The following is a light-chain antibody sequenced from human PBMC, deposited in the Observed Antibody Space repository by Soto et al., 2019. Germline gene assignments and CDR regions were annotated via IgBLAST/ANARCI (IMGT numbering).Light chain of an antibody. CDR3: KQYNNWPPMA. Sequence: EIVMTQSPATLSVSPGERATLSCRASQSVSSNLAWYQQKPGQAPRLLIYGASTRATGIPARFSGSGSGTEFTLTISNLQSEDFAVYYCKQYNNWPPMAFGQGTKVEIK. CDR2: GAS. J-gene: IGKJ1*01. CDR1: QSVSSN. V-gene: IGKV3-15*01.